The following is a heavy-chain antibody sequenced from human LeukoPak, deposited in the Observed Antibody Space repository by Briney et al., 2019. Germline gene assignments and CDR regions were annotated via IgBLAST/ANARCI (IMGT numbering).Heavy chain of an antibody. D-gene: IGHD4-17*01. CDR2: FDPEDGET. CDR3: ATDLATVTGDYYYGMDV. V-gene: IGHV1-24*01. Sequence: ASVKVSCKVSGYTLTELSMHWVRQAPGKGLGWMGGFDPEDGETIYAQKFQGRVTMTEDTSTDTAYMELSSLRSEDTAVYYCATDLATVTGDYYYGMDVWGQGTTVTVSS. J-gene: IGHJ6*02. CDR1: GYTLTELS.